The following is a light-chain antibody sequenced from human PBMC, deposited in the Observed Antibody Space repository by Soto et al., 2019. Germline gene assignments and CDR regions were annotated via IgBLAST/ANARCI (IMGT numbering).Light chain of an antibody. Sequence: IVGTQSPATLSVNPGERATLSCRASQSVSSNLAWYQQKPGQAPRLLIYGASTRATGIPARFSGSGSGTEFTLTISSLQSEDFAVYYCQQYNNWPPWTFGQGTKVDIK. CDR3: QQYNNWPPWT. V-gene: IGKV3-15*01. CDR1: QSVSSN. CDR2: GAS. J-gene: IGKJ1*01.